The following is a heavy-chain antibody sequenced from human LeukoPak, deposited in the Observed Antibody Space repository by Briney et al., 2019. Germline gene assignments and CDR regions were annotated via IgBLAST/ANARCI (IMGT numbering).Heavy chain of an antibody. V-gene: IGHV3-23*01. CDR1: GFIFSNYG. CDR2: ISASGSAT. CDR3: AKAFYYYGSGSYDY. D-gene: IGHD3-10*01. Sequence: GGSLRLSCAASGFIFSNYGMNWVRQAPGKGLEWVAAISASGSATSYADSVRGRFTISRDNSKNTLYLQMNSLRAEDTAVYYCAKAFYYYGSGSYDYWGQGTLVTVSS. J-gene: IGHJ4*02.